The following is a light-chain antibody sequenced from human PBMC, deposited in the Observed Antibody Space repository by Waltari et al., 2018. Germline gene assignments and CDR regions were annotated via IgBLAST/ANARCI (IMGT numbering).Light chain of an antibody. J-gene: IGKJ1*01. CDR2: GAS. V-gene: IGKV3-20*01. CDR3: QQYHISPRT. CDR1: HSISSNY. Sequence: EIVLTQSPGTLSLSPGERATLSCGASHSISSNYLAWYQQNPGQAPRLLISGASNRATGIPDRFSGSGSGTDFALTISRLEPEDFAVYYCQQYHISPRTFGQGTKVEIK.